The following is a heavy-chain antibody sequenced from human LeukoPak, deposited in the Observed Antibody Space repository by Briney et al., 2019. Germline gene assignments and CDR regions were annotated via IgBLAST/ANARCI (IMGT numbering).Heavy chain of an antibody. CDR3: ARDCSGGSCHDY. V-gene: IGHV1-18*01. D-gene: IGHD2-15*01. Sequence: ASVKVSCKASGYTFTSYGISWVRQAPGQGLEWMGWISAYNGNTNYAQKLQGRVTMTTDTSTSTAYMELRSLRSDDTTVYYCARDCSGGSCHDYWGQGTLVTVSS. J-gene: IGHJ4*02. CDR2: ISAYNGNT. CDR1: GYTFTSYG.